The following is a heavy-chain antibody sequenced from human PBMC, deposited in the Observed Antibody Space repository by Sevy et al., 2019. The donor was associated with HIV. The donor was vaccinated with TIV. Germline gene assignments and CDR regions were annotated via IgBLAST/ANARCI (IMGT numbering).Heavy chain of an antibody. CDR3: ARGNNGMGTDYAEYTIFDH. J-gene: IGHJ4*02. CDR2: IKEDGSET. CDR1: GFSFSTYW. Sequence: GGSLRLSCAASGFSFSTYWMSWVRQAPGKGLEWVANIKEDGSETFHVDSVKGRFTNSRANAKKSLFLKWRSLRAEDTTVYNCARGNNGMGTDYAEYTIFDHCGQGTLVTAST. D-gene: IGHD3-10*01. V-gene: IGHV3-7*01.